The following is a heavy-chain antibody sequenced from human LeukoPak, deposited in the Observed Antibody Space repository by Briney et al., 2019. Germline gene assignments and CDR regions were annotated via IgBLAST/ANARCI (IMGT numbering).Heavy chain of an antibody. V-gene: IGHV3-30*02. Sequence: GGSLRLSCAASGLTFSMPPMDWVRQVPGKGLEWVAFIQNDGNSKNYADSVRGRFTISRDTSKNTLYLQMNSLRAEDTAVYYCAKGIQGQQLVSIDYWGQGTLVTVSS. J-gene: IGHJ4*02. D-gene: IGHD6-13*01. CDR1: GLTFSMPP. CDR2: IQNDGNSK. CDR3: AKGIQGQQLVSIDY.